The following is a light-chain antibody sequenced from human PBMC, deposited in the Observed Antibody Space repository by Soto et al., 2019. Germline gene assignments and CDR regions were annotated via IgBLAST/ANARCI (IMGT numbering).Light chain of an antibody. CDR2: GAS. Sequence: EIVMTQSASTLSVSAGERATLSWGASQSVSSNLAWYQQKPGQAPRLLIYGASTRATGIPARFSGSGSGTEFTLTINSLQSEDSAVYYCQQHNQWPITFGQGTRLEIK. V-gene: IGKV3-15*01. J-gene: IGKJ5*01. CDR1: QSVSSN. CDR3: QQHNQWPIT.